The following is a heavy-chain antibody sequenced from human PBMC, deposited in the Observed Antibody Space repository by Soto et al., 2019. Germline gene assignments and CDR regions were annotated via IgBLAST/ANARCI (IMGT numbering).Heavy chain of an antibody. D-gene: IGHD5-12*01. CDR2: IYYSGST. CDR3: ARASWLRGSFYGMDV. V-gene: IGHV4-59*01. CDR1: GGSMSSYY. Sequence: QVQLQESGPGLVKPSETLSLTCTVSGGSMSSYYWSWIRQPPGKGLEWIGYIYYSGSTNYNPSLKSRVTISIDMSKNQFSLKLSSVTAADTAVYYCARASWLRGSFYGMDVWGQGTTVTVSS. J-gene: IGHJ6*02.